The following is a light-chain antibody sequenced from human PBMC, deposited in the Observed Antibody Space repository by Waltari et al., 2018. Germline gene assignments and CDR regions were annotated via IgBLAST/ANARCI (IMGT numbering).Light chain of an antibody. J-gene: IGKJ2*01. V-gene: IGKV3-15*01. CDR1: QNVDSS. CDR3: HQYNYWPPAYT. Sequence: ETVMTQSPATLSVSPGETATLSCRASQNVDSSLAWYQQRPGQPPRLRLSAASTRASGVPARFSGSGSGTEFTLTISSLQSEDFGVYYCHQYNYWPPAYTFGQGTKLEIK. CDR2: AAS.